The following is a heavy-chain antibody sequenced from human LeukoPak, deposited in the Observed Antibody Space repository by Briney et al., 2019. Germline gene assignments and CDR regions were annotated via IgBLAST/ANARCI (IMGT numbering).Heavy chain of an antibody. V-gene: IGHV4-39*01. Sequence: SETLSLTCTVSGGSIRSSYYYWGWIRQPPGKGLEWIGSIYDSGSTYYNPSLKSRVTISVDTSKNQFSLKLSSVTAADTAVYYCARLYSDYDFWSGYYHNWFDPWGQGTLVTVSS. D-gene: IGHD3-3*01. J-gene: IGHJ5*02. CDR1: GGSIRSSYYY. CDR3: ARLYSDYDFWSGYYHNWFDP. CDR2: IYDSGST.